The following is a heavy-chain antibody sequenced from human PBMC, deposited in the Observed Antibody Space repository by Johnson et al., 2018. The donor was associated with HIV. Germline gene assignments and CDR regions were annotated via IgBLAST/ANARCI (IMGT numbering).Heavy chain of an antibody. Sequence: VQLVESGGDVVQPGTSLRLSCEASGLILSGYGLHWVRQAPGKGLEWVAVISYDGSDKYYADSVKGRFTISRDNSKNTLSLQMNSQRAEETAVYYCAGGNSGWYGIDAVDIWGQGTVVTVSS. V-gene: IGHV3-30*19. J-gene: IGHJ3*02. CDR2: ISYDGSDK. D-gene: IGHD6-19*01. CDR1: GLILSGYG. CDR3: AGGNSGWYGIDAVDI.